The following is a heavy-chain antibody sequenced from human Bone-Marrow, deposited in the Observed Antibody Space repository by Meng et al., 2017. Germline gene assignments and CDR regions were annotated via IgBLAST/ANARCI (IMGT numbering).Heavy chain of an antibody. V-gene: IGHV1-2*06. CDR2: INPKSGDT. CDR1: GYTFPDHW. Sequence: VALVQSGAEVKQPGASVKVSCKASGYTFPDHWLHWVRRAPGQGLEWMGRINPKSGDTHYAQRFQGRVTMTGDTSISTAYMELSGLRSDDTAMYYCARDEDISAAGKLFGDYWGQGTLVTVSS. CDR3: ARDEDISAAGKLFGDY. D-gene: IGHD6-13*01. J-gene: IGHJ4*02.